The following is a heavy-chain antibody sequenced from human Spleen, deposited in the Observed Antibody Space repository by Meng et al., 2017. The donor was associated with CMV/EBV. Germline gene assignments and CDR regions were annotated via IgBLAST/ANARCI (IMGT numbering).Heavy chain of an antibody. CDR3: ARDGGTYSYCSSTSCYSSDYYYGMDV. Sequence: AGMGLEWIGRIYSSGSSNKNPSLKSRVTMSVDTSKNQFSLKMTSVTAADTAVYYCARDGGTYSYCSSTSCYSSDYYYGMDVWGQGTTVTVSS. CDR2: IYSSGSS. D-gene: IGHD2-2*01. J-gene: IGHJ6*02. V-gene: IGHV4-4*07.